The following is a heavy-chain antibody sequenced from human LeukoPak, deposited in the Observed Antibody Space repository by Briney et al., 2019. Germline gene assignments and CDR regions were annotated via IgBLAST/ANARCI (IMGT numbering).Heavy chain of an antibody. CDR3: ARISGWYLDY. CDR1: GFIFSSHE. J-gene: IGHJ4*02. Sequence: GGSLRLSCGASGFIFSSHEMKWVRQAPGKGLEWVSYISSSGSTKYYADSVKGRFTISRGNAKNSLYLQMNSLRAEDTAVYYCARISGWYLDYWGQGTLVTVSS. D-gene: IGHD6-19*01. CDR2: ISSSGSTK. V-gene: IGHV3-48*03.